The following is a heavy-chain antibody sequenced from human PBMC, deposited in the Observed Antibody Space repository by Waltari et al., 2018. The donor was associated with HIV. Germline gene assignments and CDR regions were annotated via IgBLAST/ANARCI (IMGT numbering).Heavy chain of an antibody. V-gene: IGHV3-21*01. CDR1: GFKFDIFN. D-gene: IGHD1-1*01. CDR2: ISKSGYYV. Sequence: DVQLVESGGGLVKPGQSLRLSCIASGFKFDIFNMTWVRQAQGGGLEWVASISKSGYYVYYSDSLKGRVTISRDNAKKSLLLQVNSLTADDTGLYFCVRDRTSETTGDFDSWGQGVPVFVSS. CDR3: VRDRTSETTGDFDS. J-gene: IGHJ4*02.